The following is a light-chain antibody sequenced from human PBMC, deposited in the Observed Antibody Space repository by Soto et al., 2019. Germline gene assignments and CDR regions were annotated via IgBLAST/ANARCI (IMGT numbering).Light chain of an antibody. CDR3: QQYSRCSA. J-gene: IGKJ1*01. Sequence: DIQMTQSPSTLSAYVEERDTITCRASQTISSWLAWYQQKTGMAPKLLIYKASTLQSGVPSRFSGSGSGTEFTLTISSLQPDDFASYYCQQYSRCSAFGQGTKVDIK. V-gene: IGKV1-5*03. CDR1: QTISSW. CDR2: KAS.